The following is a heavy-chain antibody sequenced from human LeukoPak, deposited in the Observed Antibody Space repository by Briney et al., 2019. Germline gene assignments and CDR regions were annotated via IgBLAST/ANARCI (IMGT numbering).Heavy chain of an antibody. V-gene: IGHV3-21*01. D-gene: IGHD5-18*01. Sequence: PGRSLRLSCAASGFTFDDYAMHWVRQAPGKGLEWVSSISSSSSYIYYADSVKGRFTISRDNAKNSLYLQMNSLRAEDTAVYYCARDEGRGYSYGYYFDYWGQGTLVTVSS. CDR2: ISSSSSYI. CDR1: GFTFDDYA. CDR3: ARDEGRGYSYGYYFDY. J-gene: IGHJ4*02.